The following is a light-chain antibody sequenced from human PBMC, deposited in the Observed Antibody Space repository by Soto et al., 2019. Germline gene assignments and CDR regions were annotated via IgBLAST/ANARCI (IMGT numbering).Light chain of an antibody. V-gene: IGKV1-5*01. Sequence: DIQMTQSPSTLSASVGDRVTITCRASQSFSSWLAWYQQNSGKAPKRLFYEASSLESGVPSRVSGSGSWTDFTLTIISLQTDEFATDYCKQYDFYSPSFGQGTKLDIK. J-gene: IGKJ2*01. CDR2: EAS. CDR1: QSFSSW. CDR3: KQYDFYSPS.